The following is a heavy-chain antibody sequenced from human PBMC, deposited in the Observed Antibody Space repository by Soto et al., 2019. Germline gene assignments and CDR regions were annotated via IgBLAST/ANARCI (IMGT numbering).Heavy chain of an antibody. CDR2: INPSAGTT. V-gene: IGHV1-46*01. CDR3: ARHDYGGQSPPSLAY. J-gene: IGHJ4*02. CDR1: GYTFTNYY. Sequence: GASVKVSCKASGYTFTNYYMHWVRQAPGQGLEWMGIINPSAGTTTYAQRFQGRVTMTRDTSTSTVYMELSSLRSEDTAVYYCARHDYGGQSPPSLAYWGQGTLVTVSS. D-gene: IGHD4-17*01.